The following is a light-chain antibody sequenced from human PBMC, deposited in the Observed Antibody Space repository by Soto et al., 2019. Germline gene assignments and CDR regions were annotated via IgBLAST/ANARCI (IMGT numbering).Light chain of an antibody. CDR1: SSDIGGYDY. CDR2: EVR. CDR3: KSYAGSNTYV. J-gene: IGLJ1*01. V-gene: IGLV2-14*01. Sequence: QSALTQPASVSGSPGQSITISCTGTSSDIGGYDYVSWYQQRPGKAPKLMIYEVRYRPSGVSNRFSGSKSGNTASLTISGLHAADEADYFCKSYAGSNTYVFASGTKVTVL.